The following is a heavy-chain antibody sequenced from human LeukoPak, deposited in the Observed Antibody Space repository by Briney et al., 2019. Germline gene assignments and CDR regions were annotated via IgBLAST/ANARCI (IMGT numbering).Heavy chain of an antibody. CDR3: ARGSRGYSYG. CDR1: GDSINSLDL. CDR2: MYLSGTT. V-gene: IGHV4-4*02. Sequence: PSGTLSLTCTVSGDSINSLDLWSWVRQPPGKGLEWIGEMYLSGTTHSNPSVKSRVTISIDKSKNQFFLNLSSVTAADTAVYFCARGSRGYSYGWGQGTLVTVSS. J-gene: IGHJ4*02. D-gene: IGHD5-18*01.